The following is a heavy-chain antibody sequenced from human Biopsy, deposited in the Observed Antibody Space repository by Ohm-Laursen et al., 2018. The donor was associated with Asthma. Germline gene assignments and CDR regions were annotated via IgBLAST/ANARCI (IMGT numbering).Heavy chain of an antibody. D-gene: IGHD3-10*01. Sequence: TLSLTCTVSGGSVSTGSYYWSWIRQPPGKGLEWLGCIYYTGSDNYNPSLKSRVTISVDTSKNQFSLRLNSVTAADTAVYYCTRGPNYHGSGRAPIGMDVWGQGTTVTVSS. V-gene: IGHV4-61*01. CDR2: IYYTGSD. J-gene: IGHJ6*02. CDR3: TRGPNYHGSGRAPIGMDV. CDR1: GGSVSTGSYY.